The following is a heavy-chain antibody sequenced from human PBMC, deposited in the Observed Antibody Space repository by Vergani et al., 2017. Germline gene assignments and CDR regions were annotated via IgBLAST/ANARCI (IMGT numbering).Heavy chain of an antibody. CDR2: INHSGST. CDR1: GGSFSGYY. V-gene: IGHV4-34*01. Sequence: QVQLQQWGAGLLKPSETLSLTCAAYGGSFSGYYWSWIRQPPGKGLEWIGEINHSGSTNYNPSLKSRVTISVDTSKNQFSLKLSSVTAADTAVYYCARGRIQEAAAGDWFDPWGQGTLVTVSS. D-gene: IGHD6-13*01. CDR3: ARGRIQEAAAGDWFDP. J-gene: IGHJ5*02.